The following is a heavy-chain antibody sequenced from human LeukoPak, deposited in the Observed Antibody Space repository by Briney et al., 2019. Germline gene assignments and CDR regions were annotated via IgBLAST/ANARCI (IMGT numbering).Heavy chain of an antibody. D-gene: IGHD1-26*01. CDR1: GGSITSGSYF. V-gene: IGHV4-61*02. J-gene: IGHJ4*02. Sequence: SETLSLTCTVSGGSITSGSYFWTWIRQPDGKGLEWLGRMQTNGNTNYNPSLKSRVAISIDTSKNQFSLQLSSVTAADTAVYYCARGLSNAWEVQAYWGQGTQVTVSS. CDR2: MQTNGNT. CDR3: ARGLSNAWEVQAY.